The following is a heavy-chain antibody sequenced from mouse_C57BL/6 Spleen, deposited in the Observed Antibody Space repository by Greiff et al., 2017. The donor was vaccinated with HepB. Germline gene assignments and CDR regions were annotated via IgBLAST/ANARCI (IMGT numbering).Heavy chain of an antibody. CDR1: GFTFSSYT. D-gene: IGHD2-13*01. CDR3: ARRGDYDAGGGWCAY. J-gene: IGHJ3*01. Sequence: EVQLVESGGGLVKPGGSLKLSCAASGFTFSSYTMSWVRQTPEKRLEWVATISGGGGNTYYPDSVKGRFTISRDTAKNTLYLQMSSLRSEDTALYYCARRGDYDAGGGWCAYWGQGTLVTVSA. V-gene: IGHV5-9*01. CDR2: ISGGGGNT.